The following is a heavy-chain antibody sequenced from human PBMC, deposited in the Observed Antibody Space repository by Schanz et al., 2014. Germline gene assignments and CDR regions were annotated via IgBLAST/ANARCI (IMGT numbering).Heavy chain of an antibody. CDR2: IYSSGST. D-gene: IGHD2-21*02. CDR3: ARPSDSSWYMDV. Sequence: DVQLVDSGGGLVQPGGSLRLSCAASGFTVSNSYIHWVRQAPGKGLEWVSTIYSSGSTYYADSVKGRFTISRDTPKNTLYVQMNSLRADDTAVYYCARPSDSSWYMDVWGKGTTVTVSS. V-gene: IGHV3-66*03. CDR1: GFTVSNSY. J-gene: IGHJ6*03.